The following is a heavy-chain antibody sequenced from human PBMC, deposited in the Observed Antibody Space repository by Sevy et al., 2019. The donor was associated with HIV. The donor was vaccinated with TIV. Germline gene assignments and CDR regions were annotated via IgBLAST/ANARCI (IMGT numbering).Heavy chain of an antibody. CDR2: ISSGSSYI. J-gene: IGHJ4*02. CDR1: QFTFRDYT. Sequence: GGSLRLSCAASQFTFRDYTMNWVRQTPWKGLEWISYISSGSSYIRYADSVKGRFTISRDNAENSLYLQMNRLRAEDTGVYFCARDRDYYGSGTYDYWGQGTLVTVSS. D-gene: IGHD3-10*01. CDR3: ARDRDYYGSGTYDY. V-gene: IGHV3-21*06.